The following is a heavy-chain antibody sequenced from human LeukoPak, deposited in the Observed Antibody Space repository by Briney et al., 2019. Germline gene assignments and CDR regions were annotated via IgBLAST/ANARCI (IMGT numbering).Heavy chain of an antibody. CDR3: ATARGFGELLSYYYYYGMDV. CDR1: GFTFSSYA. J-gene: IGHJ6*02. D-gene: IGHD3-10*01. V-gene: IGHV3-23*01. CDR2: ISGSGGST. Sequence: PGGSLRLSCAASGFTFSSYAMSWVRQAPGKGLEWVSAISGSGGSTYYADSVKGRFTISRDNSKNTLYLQMNSLRAEDTAVYYCATARGFGELLSYYYYYGMDVWGQGTTVTVSS.